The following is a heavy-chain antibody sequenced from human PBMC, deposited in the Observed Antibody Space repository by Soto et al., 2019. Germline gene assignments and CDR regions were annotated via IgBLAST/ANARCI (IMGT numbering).Heavy chain of an antibody. CDR2: ISGSGLST. V-gene: IGHV3-23*01. J-gene: IGHJ5*02. D-gene: IGHD6-19*01. CDR1: GFTFNNYA. Sequence: PGGSLRLSCAASGFTFNNYAMTWVRQAPGKGLEWVSGISGSGLSTYYADSVKGLFTISRDNSKNTLYLQMNSLRDEDTALYYCAKGRDEYSSAWFVDWGQGTLVTVSS. CDR3: AKGRDEYSSAWFVD.